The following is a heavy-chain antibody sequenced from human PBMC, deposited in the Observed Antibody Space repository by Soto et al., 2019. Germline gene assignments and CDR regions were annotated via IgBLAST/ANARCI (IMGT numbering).Heavy chain of an antibody. CDR2: ISEDGSRK. Sequence: PGGSLRLSCAASGFRFGAYAMHWVRQAPGKGLEWVAVISEDGSRKYYRDSVKGRFTISRDNSKNTLFLQMDRLRLEDTAVYSCAKVREDPVLLVALDSWGQGTRVTVSS. J-gene: IGHJ4*02. V-gene: IGHV3-30*18. CDR1: GFRFGAYA. D-gene: IGHD5-12*01. CDR3: AKVREDPVLLVALDS.